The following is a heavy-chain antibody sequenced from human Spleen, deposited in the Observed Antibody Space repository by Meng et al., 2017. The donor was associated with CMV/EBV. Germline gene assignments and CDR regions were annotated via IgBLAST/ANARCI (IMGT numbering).Heavy chain of an antibody. CDR3: AGDGY. Sequence: RAQRLSSSALGLNFSSDAMHWGRQAPGKGLEWVAVISYDGSNKYYADSVKGRFTIPRDNSKNTLYLQMNSLRAEDTAVYYCAGDGYWGQGTLVTVSS. D-gene: IGHD3-10*01. CDR2: ISYDGSNK. CDR1: GLNFSSDA. V-gene: IGHV3-30-3*02. J-gene: IGHJ4*02.